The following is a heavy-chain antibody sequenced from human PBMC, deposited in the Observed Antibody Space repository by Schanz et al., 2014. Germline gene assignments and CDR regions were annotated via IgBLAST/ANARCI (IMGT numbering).Heavy chain of an antibody. CDR2: VSSYDTTV. J-gene: IGHJ6*02. D-gene: IGHD3-3*01. Sequence: EVQLVESGGGLVQPGGSLRLSCAASGFIVSTKCMTWVRQAPGKGLEWISYVSSYDTTVSYADSVKGRFTISRDNAKNSVYLQMNSLRVEDTAVYYCARYGFRKFGVVYGLAVWGQGTTVTVS. CDR1: GFIVSTKC. CDR3: ARYGFRKFGVVYGLAV. V-gene: IGHV3-48*04.